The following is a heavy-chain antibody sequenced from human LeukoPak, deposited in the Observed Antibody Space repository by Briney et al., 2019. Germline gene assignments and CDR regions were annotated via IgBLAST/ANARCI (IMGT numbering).Heavy chain of an antibody. D-gene: IGHD5-12*01. V-gene: IGHV3-21*01. CDR2: ISSSSSYI. CDR3: ATQPYLRGYSGYTYYYYGMDV. J-gene: IGHJ6*02. Sequence: GGSLRLSCAASGFTFSSYSMNWVRQAPGKGLEWVSSISSSSSYIYYAVSVKGRFTISRDNAKNSLYLQMNSLRAEDTAVYYCATQPYLRGYSGYTYYYYGMDVWGQGTTVTVSS. CDR1: GFTFSSYS.